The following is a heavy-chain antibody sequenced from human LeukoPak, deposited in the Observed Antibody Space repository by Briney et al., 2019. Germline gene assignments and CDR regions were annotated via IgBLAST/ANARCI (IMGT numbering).Heavy chain of an antibody. CDR2: IYSGGST. V-gene: IGHV3-66*01. D-gene: IGHD1-26*01. CDR3: ARDLGEY. J-gene: IGHJ4*02. Sequence: GGSLRLSCAASGFSVSYNYMSWVRQAPGKGLEWVSVIYSGGSTYYADSVKGRFTFSRDNSENTLYLQMNSLRVEDTAVYYCARDLGEYWGQGTLVTVSS. CDR1: GFSVSYNY.